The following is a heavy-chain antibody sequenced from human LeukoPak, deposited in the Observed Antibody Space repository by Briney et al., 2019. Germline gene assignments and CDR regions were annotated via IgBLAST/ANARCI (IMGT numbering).Heavy chain of an antibody. CDR1: GFTFSDYY. CDR2: ISSSGSTI. J-gene: IGHJ6*03. Sequence: GGSLRLSCAASGFTFSDYYMSWIRQAPGKGLEWGSYISSSGSTIYYADSVKARFTISRDNSQNTVSLQLNNLRIEDTALYYCAKTSLSDPSGHYYYMDVWGKGTTVTVSS. V-gene: IGHV3-11*04. D-gene: IGHD3-3*01. CDR3: AKTSLSDPSGHYYYMDV.